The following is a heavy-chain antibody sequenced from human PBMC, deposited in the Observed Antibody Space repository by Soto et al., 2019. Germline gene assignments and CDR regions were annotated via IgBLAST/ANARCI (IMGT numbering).Heavy chain of an antibody. J-gene: IGHJ6*02. CDR2: ISSSGITT. D-gene: IGHD3-10*01. CDR1: GFTFSDYY. Sequence: QVQLVESGGGLVKPGGSLRLSCAVSGFTFSDYYMTWIRQAPGKGLEWVSYISSSGITTYYADSVKGRFTITRDNAKNSLLLQMNRRRAEDSAVYYCAGEYGAGIERDYCYGMDVWGQGTTVTVSS. V-gene: IGHV3-11*01. CDR3: AGEYGAGIERDYCYGMDV.